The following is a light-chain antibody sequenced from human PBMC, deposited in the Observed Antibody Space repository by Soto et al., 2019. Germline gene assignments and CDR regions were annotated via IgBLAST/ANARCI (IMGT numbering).Light chain of an antibody. J-gene: IGKJ1*01. V-gene: IGKV1-39*01. CDR3: QQYTSYSWT. CDR1: QSISNH. CDR2: AAS. Sequence: DIPMTQFPSSLSAFVEDGVIITCRASQSISNHLNWYQQKPGKAPKLLIFAASSLQSGVPSRFSGSGSGTEFTLTISSLQPDDFATYYCQQYTSYSWTFGQGTKVDIK.